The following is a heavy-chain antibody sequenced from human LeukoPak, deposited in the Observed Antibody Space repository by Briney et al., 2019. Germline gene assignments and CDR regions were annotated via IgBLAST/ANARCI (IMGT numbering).Heavy chain of an antibody. D-gene: IGHD6-13*01. CDR3: ARDEQHLVPFDY. Sequence: GGSLRLSCAASGFTFSSYWMHWVRQAPGKGLVWVSRIDSDGSTTSYADSVKGRFTISRDNAKNTLYLQMNSLRAEDTAVCYCARDEQHLVPFDYWGQGTLVTVSS. V-gene: IGHV3-74*01. J-gene: IGHJ4*02. CDR2: IDSDGSTT. CDR1: GFTFSSYW.